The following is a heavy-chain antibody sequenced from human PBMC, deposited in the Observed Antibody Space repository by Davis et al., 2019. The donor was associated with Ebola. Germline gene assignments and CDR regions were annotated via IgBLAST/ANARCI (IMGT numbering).Heavy chain of an antibody. D-gene: IGHD3-3*01. CDR3: AKDQVFAIFGVVTVGGFDY. CDR2: IWYDGSNK. J-gene: IGHJ4*02. Sequence: GESLKISCAASGFTFSSYGMHWVRQAPGKGLEWVAVIWYDGSNKYYADSVKGRFTISRDNSKNTLYLQMNSLRAEDTAVYYCAKDQVFAIFGVVTVGGFDYWGQGTLVTVSS. V-gene: IGHV3-30*02. CDR1: GFTFSSYG.